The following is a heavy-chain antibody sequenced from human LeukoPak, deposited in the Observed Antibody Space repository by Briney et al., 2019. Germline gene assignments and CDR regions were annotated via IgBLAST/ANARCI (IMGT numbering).Heavy chain of an antibody. D-gene: IGHD6-13*01. CDR2: SRNKANSYVA. J-gene: IGHJ4*02. Sequence: GGSLRLSCAASGFTFSDHYMDWFRQAPGKGLQWVGRSRNKANSYVAEYAAPVKGIFTISRDDSKNSVFLQMDSLKTEDTAVYYCARELAAGPSDHWGQGTLVTVSS. CDR1: GFTFSDHY. V-gene: IGHV3-72*01. CDR3: ARELAAGPSDH.